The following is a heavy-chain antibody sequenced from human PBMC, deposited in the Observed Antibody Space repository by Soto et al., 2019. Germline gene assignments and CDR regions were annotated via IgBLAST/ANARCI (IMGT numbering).Heavy chain of an antibody. V-gene: IGHV1-2*04. CDR1: GYTFTGYY. Sequence: GASVKVSCKASGYTFTGYYMHWVRQAPGQGLEWMGWINPNSGGTNYAQKFQGWVTMTRDTSISTAYMELSSLRSDDTAVYYCARDQALLWFGELSGRPYYYYYGMDVWGQGTTVTVSS. CDR2: INPNSGGT. J-gene: IGHJ6*02. CDR3: ARDQALLWFGELSGRPYYYYYGMDV. D-gene: IGHD3-10*01.